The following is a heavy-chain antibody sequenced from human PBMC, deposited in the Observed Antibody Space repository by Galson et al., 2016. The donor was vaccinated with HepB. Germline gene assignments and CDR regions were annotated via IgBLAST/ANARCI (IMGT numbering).Heavy chain of an antibody. CDR2: IDYRGNT. V-gene: IGHV4-31*03. Sequence: TLSLTCTVSGGSISSGIYYWSWIRQHPGKGLEWIGYIDYRGNTFYSPSRKNRITISIDTSKNQFSLRLTSVTAADTAVYYCARESYGYVFDDWGQGTLVTVSS. D-gene: IGHD3-16*01. J-gene: IGHJ4*02. CDR1: GGSISSGIYY. CDR3: ARESYGYVFDD.